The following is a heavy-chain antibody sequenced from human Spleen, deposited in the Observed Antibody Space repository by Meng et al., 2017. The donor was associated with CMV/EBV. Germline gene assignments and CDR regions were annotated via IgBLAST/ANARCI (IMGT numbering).Heavy chain of an antibody. CDR2: INPNSGGT. CDR3: TRGPAVGYCTGGSCYAGRY. CDR1: GYKFTGYF. J-gene: IGHJ6*02. D-gene: IGHD2-15*01. V-gene: IGHV1-2*02. Sequence: ASVKVSCKASGYKFTGYFMHWVRQAPGQGLEWVGWINPNSGGTNYAQKFQGRVTMTGDTSVSTAYLELSSLTSDDMAIYYCTRGPAVGYCTGGSCYAGRYWGQGTTVTVSS.